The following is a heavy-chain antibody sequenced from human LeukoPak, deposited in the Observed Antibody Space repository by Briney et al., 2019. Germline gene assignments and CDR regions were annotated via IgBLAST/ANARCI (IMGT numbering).Heavy chain of an antibody. D-gene: IGHD2-15*01. CDR3: ARGRGYCSGGSCYSWFDP. J-gene: IGHJ5*02. Sequence: SETLSLTCAVYGGSFSGYYWSWIRQPPGKGLEWIGEINHSGSTNYNPSLKSRVTISVDTSKNQFSLKLSSVTAADTAVYYCARGRGYCSGGSCYSWFDPWGQGTLVTVSS. CDR1: GGSFSGYY. CDR2: INHSGST. V-gene: IGHV4-34*01.